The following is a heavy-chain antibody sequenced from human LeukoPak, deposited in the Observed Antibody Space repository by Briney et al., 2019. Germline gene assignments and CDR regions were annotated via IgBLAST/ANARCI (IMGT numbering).Heavy chain of an antibody. CDR3: ARGRLEDSGYDSHTYIDY. V-gene: IGHV4-34*01. CDR2: INHSGST. D-gene: IGHD5-12*01. Sequence: PSETLSLTCAVYGGSFSGYYWSWIRPPPGKGLEWIGEINHSGSTNYNPSLKSRVTISVDTSKNQFSLKLSSVTAADTAVYYCARGRLEDSGYDSHTYIDYWGQGTLVTVSS. CDR1: GGSFSGYY. J-gene: IGHJ4*02.